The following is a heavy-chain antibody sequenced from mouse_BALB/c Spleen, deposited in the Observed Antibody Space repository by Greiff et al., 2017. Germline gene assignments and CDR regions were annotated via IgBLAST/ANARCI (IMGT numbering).Heavy chain of an antibody. D-gene: IGHD2-3*01. V-gene: IGHV2-2*02. CDR1: GFSLTSYG. CDR3: ARGDGYLYYYAMDY. J-gene: IGHJ4*01. CDR2: IWSGGST. Sequence: QVQLKQSGPGLVQPSQSLSITCTVSGFSLTSYGVHWVRQSPGKGLEWLGVIWSGGSTDYNAAFISRLSISKDNSKSQVFFKMNSLQANDTAIYYCARGDGYLYYYAMDYWGQGTSVTVSS.